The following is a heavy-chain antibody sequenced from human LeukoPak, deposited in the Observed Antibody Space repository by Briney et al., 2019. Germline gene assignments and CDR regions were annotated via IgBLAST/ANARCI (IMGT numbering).Heavy chain of an antibody. J-gene: IGHJ4*02. Sequence: SETLSLTCTVSGGSISSYYWSWIRQPPGKGLEWIGYIYYSGSTNYNPSLKSRVTISVDTSKNQFSLKLSSVTAADTAVYYCARGGGSGWYECDYWGQGTLVTVSS. CDR2: IYYSGST. CDR1: GGSISSYY. D-gene: IGHD6-19*01. V-gene: IGHV4-59*01. CDR3: ARGGGSGWYECDY.